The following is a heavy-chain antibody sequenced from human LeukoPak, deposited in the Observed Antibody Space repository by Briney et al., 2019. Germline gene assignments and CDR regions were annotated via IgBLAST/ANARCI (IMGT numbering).Heavy chain of an antibody. CDR2: TYHSGST. V-gene: IGHV4-38-2*02. D-gene: IGHD2-2*01. CDR1: GYSISSGYY. J-gene: IGHJ4*02. Sequence: PSETLSLTCTVSGYSISSGYYWGWIRQPPGKGLEWIGSTYHSGSTYYNPSLKSRVTISVDASKNQFSLKLSSVTAADTAVYYCARDWAAARGYYFDYWGQGTLVTVSS. CDR3: ARDWAAARGYYFDY.